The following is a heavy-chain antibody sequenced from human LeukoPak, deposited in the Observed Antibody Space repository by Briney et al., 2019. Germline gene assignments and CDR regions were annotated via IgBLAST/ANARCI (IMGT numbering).Heavy chain of an antibody. CDR1: GFTFSDYY. V-gene: IGHV3-11*05. Sequence: GGSLRLSCAASGFTFSDYYMNWIRQTPGKGLEWVSYISNSSIYTNYTDSVKGRFTISRDNAKNSLYLQMNFLRAEDTAVYYCATGPNYYGLASPFDYWGQGMLVTVSS. D-gene: IGHD3-10*01. CDR3: ATGPNYYGLASPFDY. CDR2: ISNSSIYT. J-gene: IGHJ4*02.